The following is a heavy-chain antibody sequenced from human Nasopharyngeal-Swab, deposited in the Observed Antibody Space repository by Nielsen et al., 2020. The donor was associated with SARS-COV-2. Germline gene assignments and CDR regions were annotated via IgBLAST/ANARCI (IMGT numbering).Heavy chain of an antibody. Sequence: GSLRLSCAASGFTFSNYDMSWVRQAPGKGLEWVSSIDSSSRSIFYADSVKGRFTISRDNAKDSLYLQMNSLRAEDTAVYYCARDLNWGYGYWGQGALVTVSS. V-gene: IGHV3-21*01. CDR2: IDSSSRSI. J-gene: IGHJ4*02. D-gene: IGHD7-27*01. CDR1: GFTFSNYD. CDR3: ARDLNWGYGY.